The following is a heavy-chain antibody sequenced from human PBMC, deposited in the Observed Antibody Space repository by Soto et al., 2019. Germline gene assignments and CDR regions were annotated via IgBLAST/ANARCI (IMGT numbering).Heavy chain of an antibody. J-gene: IGHJ4*02. V-gene: IGHV3-15*07. CDR3: TTGTWAMEPVDY. D-gene: IGHD5-18*01. CDR1: GFTFGNAW. CDR2: IKSKTDGGTT. Sequence: GGSLRLSCAASGFTFGNAWMNWVRQAPGKGLEWVGRIKSKTDGGTTDYAAPVKGRFTISRDDSKNTLYLQMNSLKTEDTAVYYCTTGTWAMEPVDYWGQGTLVTVSS.